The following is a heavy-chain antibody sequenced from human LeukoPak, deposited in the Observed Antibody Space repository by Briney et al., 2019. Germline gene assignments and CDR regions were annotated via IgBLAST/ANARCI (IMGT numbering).Heavy chain of an antibody. CDR1: GYTFTAYY. CDR3: TRYPREGGNY. D-gene: IGHD1-26*01. CDR2: INPNSGGT. V-gene: IGHV1-2*02. J-gene: IGHJ4*02. Sequence: GASVKVSCKASGYTFTAYYMHWVRQAPGQGLEWIGYINPNSGGTNYAQKFQGRVTMTRDTSISTAYMELSSLRSDDTAVYHCTRYPREGGNYWGQGTLVTVSS.